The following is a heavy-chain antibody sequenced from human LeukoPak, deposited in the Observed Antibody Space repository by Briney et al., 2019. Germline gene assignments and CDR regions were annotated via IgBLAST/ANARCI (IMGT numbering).Heavy chain of an antibody. CDR1: GFPFSGSG. CDR3: ARYYDILTGYPNAPDYYGMDV. Sequence: GGSLRLSCAASGFPFSGSGMHWVRQAPGKGLEWVAVIWYDGSHQYYADSVKGRFTISRDNSKNTLDLQMNSLRAEDTAVYYCARYYDILTGYPNAPDYYGMDVWGQGTTVTVSS. D-gene: IGHD3-9*01. V-gene: IGHV3-33*01. J-gene: IGHJ6*02. CDR2: IWYDGSHQ.